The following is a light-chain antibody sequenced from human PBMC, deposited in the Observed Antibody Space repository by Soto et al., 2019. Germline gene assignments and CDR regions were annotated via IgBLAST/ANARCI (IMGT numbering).Light chain of an antibody. CDR3: QQYGSSPTWT. CDR1: QSVRSTY. J-gene: IGKJ1*01. CDR2: GVS. Sequence: EIVMTQSPVTLSVSPGERATLSCRASQSVRSTYLAWYQQKPGQAPRLLIFGVSNRAAGIPARFSGSGSGTDFTLTISRLEPKDFAVYYCQQYGSSPTWTFGQGTKVDI. V-gene: IGKV3-20*01.